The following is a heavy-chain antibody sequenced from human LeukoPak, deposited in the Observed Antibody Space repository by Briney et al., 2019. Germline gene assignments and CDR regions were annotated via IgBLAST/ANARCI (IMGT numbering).Heavy chain of an antibody. CDR3: AAEGIVGATDFDY. J-gene: IGHJ4*02. Sequence: GASVKVSCKASGYTFTSYAMHWVRQAPGQRLEWMGWINAGNGNTKYSQKFQERVTITRDMSTSTAYMELSSLRSEDTAVYYCAAEGIVGATDFDYWGQGTLVTVSS. CDR2: INAGNGNT. D-gene: IGHD1-26*01. V-gene: IGHV1-3*01. CDR1: GYTFTSYA.